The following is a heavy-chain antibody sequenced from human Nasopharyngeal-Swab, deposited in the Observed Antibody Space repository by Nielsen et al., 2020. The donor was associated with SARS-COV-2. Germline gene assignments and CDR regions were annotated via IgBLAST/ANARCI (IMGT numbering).Heavy chain of an antibody. D-gene: IGHD6-13*01. J-gene: IGHJ6*02. CDR2: MNPNSGNT. CDR1: GYTFTSYD. CDR3: ARDREPGIAYYYGMDV. Sequence: ASVKVSCKASGYTFTSYDINWVRQATGQGLEWMGWMNPNSGNTGYAQKFQGRVTMTRNTSISTAYMELSSLRSEDTAVYYCARDREPGIAYYYGMDVWGQGTTVTVSS. V-gene: IGHV1-8*01.